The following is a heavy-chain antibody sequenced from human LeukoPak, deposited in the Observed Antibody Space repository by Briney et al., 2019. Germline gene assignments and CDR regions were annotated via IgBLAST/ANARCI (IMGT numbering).Heavy chain of an antibody. CDR2: IWFDGSNK. CDR3: ARDGRSGPHFDS. D-gene: IGHD1-1*01. Sequence: GGSLRLSCAASGFTFRSHAMHWVRQAPGKRLEWVAHIWFDGSNKYFADSVKGRFTISRDNSKNTLYLQMNSLRAEDTAVYYCARDGRSGPHFDSWGQGTLVTVSS. J-gene: IGHJ4*02. V-gene: IGHV3-33*01. CDR1: GFTFRSHA.